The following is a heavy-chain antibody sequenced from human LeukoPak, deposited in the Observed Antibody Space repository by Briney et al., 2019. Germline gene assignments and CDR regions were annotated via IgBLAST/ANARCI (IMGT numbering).Heavy chain of an antibody. CDR3: ARTDEYYLFDY. Sequence: SETLSLTCTVSGGSISSSSYYWGWIRQPPGKGLEWIGSIYYSGSTYYNPSLKSRVTISVDTSKNQFSLKLSSVTAADTAVYYCARTDEYYLFDYWGQGTLVTVSS. CDR2: IYYSGST. V-gene: IGHV4-39*07. J-gene: IGHJ4*02. CDR1: GGSISSSSYY. D-gene: IGHD2/OR15-2a*01.